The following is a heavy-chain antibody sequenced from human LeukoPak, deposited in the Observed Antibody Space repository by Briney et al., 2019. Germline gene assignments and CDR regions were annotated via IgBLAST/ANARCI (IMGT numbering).Heavy chain of an antibody. Sequence: GGSLRLSCAASGFTFDDYAMHWVRQAPGKGLEWVSGISWNSGSMDYADSVKGRFTISRDNAKNSLYLQMNSLRAEDTAVYYCARGPGIAVAGTRPIHPWGQGTLVTVSS. CDR2: ISWNSGSM. D-gene: IGHD6-19*01. V-gene: IGHV3-9*01. CDR3: ARGPGIAVAGTRPIHP. J-gene: IGHJ5*02. CDR1: GFTFDDYA.